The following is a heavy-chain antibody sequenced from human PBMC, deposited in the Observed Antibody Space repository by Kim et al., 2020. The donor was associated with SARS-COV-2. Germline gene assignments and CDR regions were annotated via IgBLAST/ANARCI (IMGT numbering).Heavy chain of an antibody. CDR3: ARVIGVWLLDY. CDR2: T. J-gene: IGHJ4*02. Sequence: TRYSPSFQGQVTISADKSISTAYLQWSSLKASDTAMYYCARVIGVWLLDYWGQGTLVTVSS. D-gene: IGHD3-22*01. V-gene: IGHV5-51*01.